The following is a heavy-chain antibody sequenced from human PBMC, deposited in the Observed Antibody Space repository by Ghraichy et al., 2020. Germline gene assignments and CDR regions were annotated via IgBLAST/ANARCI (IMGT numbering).Heavy chain of an antibody. J-gene: IGHJ6*02. CDR2: IYHSGST. CDR3: ASARTDFWSGYYTEESYYGMDV. CDR1: GGSISSSNW. Sequence: ESLNISCAVSGGSISSSNWWSWVRQPPGKGLEWIGEIYHSGSTNYNPSLKSRVTISVDKSKNQFSLKLSSVTAADTAVYYCASARTDFWSGYYTEESYYGMDVWGQGTTVTVSS. V-gene: IGHV4-4*02. D-gene: IGHD3-3*01.